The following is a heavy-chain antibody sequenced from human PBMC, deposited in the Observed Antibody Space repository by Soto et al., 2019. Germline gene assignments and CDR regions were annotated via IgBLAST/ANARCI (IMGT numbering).Heavy chain of an antibody. CDR3: TRVGWDPRQRILFAL. CDR2: ISGGGTST. J-gene: IGHJ2*01. Sequence: EVQLLESGGDLVQPGGSLRLSCEASGFVFSSYVMSWVRQTPGTGLESVSTISGGGTSTYYAESVKGRFTISRDNSKNTLYLEMNSLRADDTAIYYCTRVGWDPRQRILFALWGRGTLVTVSS. V-gene: IGHV3-23*01. CDR1: GFVFSSYV. D-gene: IGHD5-18*01.